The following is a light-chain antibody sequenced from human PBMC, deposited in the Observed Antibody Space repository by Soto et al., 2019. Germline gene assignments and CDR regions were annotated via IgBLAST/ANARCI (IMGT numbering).Light chain of an antibody. CDR1: QNIGNK. V-gene: IGKV3-15*01. Sequence: IVMTQSPGTLSGSPGERATLSCRASQNIGNKVGWYQQKPGQAPRLLIYGASTRATGIPDRFSGSVSGTDGTLTISRLEKEDGAVYYCQQYGNSTITFGQGTRLEIK. J-gene: IGKJ5*01. CDR3: QQYGNSTIT. CDR2: GAS.